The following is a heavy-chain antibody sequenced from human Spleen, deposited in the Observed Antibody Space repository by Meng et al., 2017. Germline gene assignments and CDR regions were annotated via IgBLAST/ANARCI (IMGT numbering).Heavy chain of an antibody. CDR2: ISGSGGST. CDR3: AKIRYYESGGYPSAAFDI. CDR1: GFTFSSYA. V-gene: IGHV3-23*01. Sequence: GESLKISCAASGFTFSSYAVSWVRQTPGKGLEWVSTISGSGGSTYYADSVKGRFTISRDNSKNTLYLQMNSLRAEDTAVYYCAKIRYYESGGYPSAAFDIWGQGTMVTVSS. J-gene: IGHJ3*02. D-gene: IGHD3-22*01.